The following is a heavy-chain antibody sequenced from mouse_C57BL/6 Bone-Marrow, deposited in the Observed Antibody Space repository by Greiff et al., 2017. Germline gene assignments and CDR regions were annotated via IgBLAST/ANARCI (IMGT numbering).Heavy chain of an antibody. CDR1: GYSITSGYY. D-gene: IGHD2-5*01. J-gene: IGHJ3*01. V-gene: IGHV3-6*01. CDR3: ARDYSNGFAY. CDR2: ISYDGSN. Sequence: DVKLQESGPGLVKPSQSLSLTCSVTGYSITSGYYWNWIRQFPGNKLEWMGYISYDGSNNYNPSLKNRISITRDTSKNQFFLKLNSVTTEDTATYYCARDYSNGFAYWGQGTLVTVSA.